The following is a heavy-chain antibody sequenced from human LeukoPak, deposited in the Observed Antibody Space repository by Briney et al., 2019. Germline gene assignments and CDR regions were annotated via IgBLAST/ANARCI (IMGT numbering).Heavy chain of an antibody. J-gene: IGHJ4*02. Sequence: PSETLSLTCTVSGGSSSSYYWSWIRQPPGKGLEWIGEINHSGSTNYNPSLKSRVTISVDTSKNQFSLKLSSVTAADTAVYYCARGGISHYWGQGTLVTVSS. CDR2: INHSGST. D-gene: IGHD3-10*01. CDR3: ARGGISHY. V-gene: IGHV4-34*01. CDR1: GGSSSSYY.